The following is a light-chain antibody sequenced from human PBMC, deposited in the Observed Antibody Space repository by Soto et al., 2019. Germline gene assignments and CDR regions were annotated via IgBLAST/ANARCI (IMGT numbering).Light chain of an antibody. CDR2: KNN. J-gene: IGLJ1*01. CDR3: ASWDGSLSGYV. Sequence: QPVLTQPPSASGTPGQRVTISCSGSSSSIGTNYVYWYQQLPGTAPKLLIYKNNQRPSGVPDRFSGSKSGTSASLAISGLRSEDEADYHCASWDGSLSGYVFGTGTKLTV. V-gene: IGLV1-47*01. CDR1: SSSIGTNY.